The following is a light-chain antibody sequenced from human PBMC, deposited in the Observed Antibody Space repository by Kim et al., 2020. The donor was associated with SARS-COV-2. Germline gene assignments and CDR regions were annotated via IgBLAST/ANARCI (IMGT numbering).Light chain of an antibody. CDR3: GADHGSGSNFVVV. Sequence: QPVLTQPPSASASLGASVTLTCTLSSGYSNYKVDWYQQRPGKGPRFVMRVGTGGIVGSKGDGIPDRFSVLGSGQNRYLTIKNIQEEDESDYHCGADHGSGSNFVVVFGGGTQLTVL. CDR1: SGYSNYK. J-gene: IGLJ2*01. CDR2: VGTGGIVG. V-gene: IGLV9-49*01.